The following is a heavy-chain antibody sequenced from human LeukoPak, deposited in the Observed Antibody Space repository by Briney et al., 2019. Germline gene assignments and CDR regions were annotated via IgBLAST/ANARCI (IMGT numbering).Heavy chain of an antibody. J-gene: IGHJ4*02. CDR3: ASRAMVRGTLLC. CDR2: IYYSGST. V-gene: IGHV4-31*03. CDR1: GGSISSGGYY. Sequence: SQTLSLTCTVSGGSISSGGYYWSWIRQHPGKGLEWIGYIYYSGSTYYNPSLKSRVTISVDTSKNQFSLKLSSVTAADTAVYYCASRAMVRGTLLCWGQGTLVTVSS. D-gene: IGHD3-10*01.